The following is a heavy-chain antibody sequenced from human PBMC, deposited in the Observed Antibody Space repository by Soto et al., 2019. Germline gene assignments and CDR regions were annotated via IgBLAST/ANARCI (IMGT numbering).Heavy chain of an antibody. CDR2: IYYGGST. J-gene: IGHJ4*02. D-gene: IGHD3-3*02. V-gene: IGHV4-39*01. CDR1: GGSISSSSYY. Sequence: SETLSLTCTVSGGSISSSSYYWGWIRQPPGKGLEWLGSIYYGGSTYYNPSLKSRVTISVDTSRTQFSLKLSSVTAADTAVYYCATYRIFGVVIDYWGQGTLVTVSS. CDR3: ATYRIFGVVIDY.